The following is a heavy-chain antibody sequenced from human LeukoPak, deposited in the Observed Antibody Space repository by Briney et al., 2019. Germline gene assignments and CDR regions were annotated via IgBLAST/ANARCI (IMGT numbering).Heavy chain of an antibody. CDR3: ASYGDYVGALGY. Sequence: QAGGSLRLSCAASGFNFGSYSMTWVRQAPGKGLEWVSVISADSATTFYADSVKGRFTISRDNAKNTVFLQMSSLRAEDTAVYYCASYGDYVGALGYWGQGTLVTVSS. J-gene: IGHJ4*02. D-gene: IGHD4-17*01. V-gene: IGHV3-23*01. CDR1: GFNFGSYS. CDR2: ISADSATT.